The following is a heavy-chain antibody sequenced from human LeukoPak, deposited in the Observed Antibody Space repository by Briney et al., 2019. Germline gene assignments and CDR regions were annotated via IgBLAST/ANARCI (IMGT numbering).Heavy chain of an antibody. Sequence: GGSLRLSCAASAFTFSTSWLSWVRQAPGKGLEGVANIKQDGSQIHYVDSVKGRFTISRDNTKNSLYLQMNSLRAEDTAVYYCARDSSGWYSGAFDFWGQGTMVTVSS. CDR2: IKQDGSQI. CDR3: ARDSSGWYSGAFDF. D-gene: IGHD6-19*01. CDR1: AFTFSTSW. J-gene: IGHJ3*01. V-gene: IGHV3-7*04.